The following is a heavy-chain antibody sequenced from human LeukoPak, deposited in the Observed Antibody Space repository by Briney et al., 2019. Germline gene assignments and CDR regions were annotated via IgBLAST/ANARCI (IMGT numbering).Heavy chain of an antibody. CDR3: ARDRAYPDY. CDR1: GFTFSSYG. CDR2: ISYDGSNK. Sequence: GGSLRLSCAASGFTFSSYGMHWVRQAPGKGLEWVAVISYDGSNKCCADSVKGRFTISRDNSKDTLYLQMNSLRAEDTAVYYCARDRAYPDYWGQGTLVTVSS. J-gene: IGHJ4*02. V-gene: IGHV3-30*03. D-gene: IGHD3-10*01.